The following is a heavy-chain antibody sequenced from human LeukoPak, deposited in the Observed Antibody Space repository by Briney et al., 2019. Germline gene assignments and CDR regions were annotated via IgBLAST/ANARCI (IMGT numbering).Heavy chain of an antibody. CDR3: ARDIAVAGTGTFDI. D-gene: IGHD6-19*01. CDR1: GGSISSYY. J-gene: IGHJ3*02. Sequence: SETLSLTCTVSGGSISSYYWSWIRQPAGKGLEWIGHIYNSGSTNYNPSLKGRVTMSVDTSKNHLSLKLSSVTAADTAVYYCARDIAVAGTGTFDIWGQGILVTVSS. V-gene: IGHV4-4*07. CDR2: IYNSGST.